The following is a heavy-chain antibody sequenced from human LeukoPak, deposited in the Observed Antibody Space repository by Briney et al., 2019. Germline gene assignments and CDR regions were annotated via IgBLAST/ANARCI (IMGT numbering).Heavy chain of an antibody. CDR3: SRGGANDL. J-gene: IGHJ5*02. CDR1: GGSISSDY. D-gene: IGHD4/OR15-4a*01. Sequence: SETLSLTCTVSGGSISSDYWSWIRQPAGKGLEWIGRVFTSGSTSYNPSLKSRVTMSLDTSKNQFSLKLSSVTAADTAVYFCSRGGANDLWGQGTLVTVSS. CDR2: VFTSGST. V-gene: IGHV4-4*07.